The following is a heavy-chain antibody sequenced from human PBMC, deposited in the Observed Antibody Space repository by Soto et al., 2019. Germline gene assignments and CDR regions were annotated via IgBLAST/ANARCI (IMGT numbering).Heavy chain of an antibody. CDR2: LFWDDDK. V-gene: IGHV2-5*02. CDR1: GFSLSTSGVG. J-gene: IGHJ4*02. D-gene: IGHD2-15*01. Sequence: SGPTLVNPTQTLTLTCTFSGFSLSTSGVGVAWIRQPPGKAPEWLALLFWDDDKRYSPSLKSRLTITKDTSKNQVILIMTNMDPVDTATFYCAHSQRRNRCTGGNCCHFDYWGQGTLVTVSS. CDR3: AHSQRRNRCTGGNCCHFDY.